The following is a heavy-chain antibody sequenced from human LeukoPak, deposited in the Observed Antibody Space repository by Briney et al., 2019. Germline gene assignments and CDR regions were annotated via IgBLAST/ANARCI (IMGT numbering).Heavy chain of an antibody. CDR1: GFTFDDYA. CDR2: ISWNSGSI. J-gene: IGHJ4*02. D-gene: IGHD3-10*01. CDR3: AKDKVEFGCDYYFDY. V-gene: IGHV3-9*01. Sequence: PGGSLRLSCAASGFTFDDYAMHWVRHAPGKGLEWVSGISWNSGSIGYADSVKGRFTISRDNAKNSLYLQMNSLRAEDTALYYCAKDKVEFGCDYYFDYWGQGTLVTVSS.